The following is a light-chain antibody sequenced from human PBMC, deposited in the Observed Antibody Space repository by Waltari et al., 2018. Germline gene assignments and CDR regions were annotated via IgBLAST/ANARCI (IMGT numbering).Light chain of an antibody. CDR1: QSVSSY. J-gene: IGKJ2*01. CDR2: DAS. V-gene: IGKV3-11*01. CDR3: QQRSNWPYT. Sequence: EIVLTQSPATLSLSPGERATLSCRASQSVSSYLAWDQQKPGQAPRLLIYDASNRSTGIPARFSGSGSGTAFTLTISSLEPEDFAVYYCQQRSNWPYTFGQGTKLEIK.